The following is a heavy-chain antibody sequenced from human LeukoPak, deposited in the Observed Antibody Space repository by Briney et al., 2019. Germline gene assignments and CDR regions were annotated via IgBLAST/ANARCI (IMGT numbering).Heavy chain of an antibody. J-gene: IGHJ4*02. V-gene: IGHV1-18*01. D-gene: IGHD4-17*01. CDR2: ISAYNGNT. CDR1: GYTLTSYD. Sequence: ASVKVSCKASGYTLTSYDISWVRQAPGQGLEWMGWISAYNGNTNYAQKLQGRVTMTTDTSTSTAYLELRSLRSDDTAVYYCARGHGTTVTTFPFDYWGQGTLVTVSS. CDR3: ARGHGTTVTTFPFDY.